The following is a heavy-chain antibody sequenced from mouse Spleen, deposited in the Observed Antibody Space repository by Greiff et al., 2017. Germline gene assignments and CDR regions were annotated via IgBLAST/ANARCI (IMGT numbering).Heavy chain of an antibody. CDR3: TTHYYGSPWFAY. CDR1: GYTFTSYW. Sequence: EVQLQQSGAELAKPGASVKLSCKASGYTFTSYWMHWVKQRPEQGLEWIGWIDPENGDTEYASKFQGKATITADTSSNTAYLQLSSLTSEDTAVYYCTTHYYGSPWFAYWGQGTLVTVSA. J-gene: IGHJ3*01. D-gene: IGHD1-1*01. CDR2: IDPENGDT. V-gene: IGHV14-4*01.